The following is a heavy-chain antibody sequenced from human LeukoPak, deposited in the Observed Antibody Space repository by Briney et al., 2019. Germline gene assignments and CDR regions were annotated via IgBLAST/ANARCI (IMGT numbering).Heavy chain of an antibody. V-gene: IGHV1-2*02. J-gene: IGHJ4*02. CDR1: GYTFTGYY. CDR3: ARRATSGYSYGHQDY. D-gene: IGHD5-18*01. CDR2: INPNSGGT. Sequence: ASVKVSCKASGYTFTGYYMHWVRQAPGQGLEWMGWINPNSGGTNYAQKLQGRVTMTTDTSTSTAYMELRSLRSDDTAVYYCARRATSGYSYGHQDYWGQGTLVTVSS.